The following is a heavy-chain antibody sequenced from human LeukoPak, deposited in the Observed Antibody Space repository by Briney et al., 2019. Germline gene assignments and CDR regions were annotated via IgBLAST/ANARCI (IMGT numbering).Heavy chain of an antibody. Sequence: GGSLRLSCAASRYTFSGYWLHCVRHAPGKGLAWVSVIRSDGGITTSADSARGRFSISRDTAKNTLYLQMNSLKAEDTGGYYCARDRLFDRWRQRTLVTVSA. V-gene: IGHV3-74*03. CDR3: ARDRLFDR. CDR2: IRSDGGIT. J-gene: IGHJ5*02. D-gene: IGHD3-3*01. CDR1: RYTFSGYW.